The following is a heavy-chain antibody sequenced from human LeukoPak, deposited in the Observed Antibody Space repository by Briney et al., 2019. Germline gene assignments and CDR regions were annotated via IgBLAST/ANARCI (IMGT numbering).Heavy chain of an antibody. CDR3: ARDLQSGTTSAFDN. J-gene: IGHJ4*02. CDR1: GFDFSDYA. CDR2: IWYDGSDS. V-gene: IGHV3-33*01. Sequence: PRQSLRLSCAASGFDFSDYAMHWVRQAPGKGLEWLAVIWYDGSDSYSADSVKGRFTISRDNSKNTLYLQMTSLRVEDTAIYYCARDLQSGTTSAFDNWGQGTLVTVSS. D-gene: IGHD1-1*01.